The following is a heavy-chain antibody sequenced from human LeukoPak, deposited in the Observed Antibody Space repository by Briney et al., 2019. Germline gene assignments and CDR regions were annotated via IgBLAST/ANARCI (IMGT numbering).Heavy chain of an antibody. CDR3: ARGRWLQSDAFDI. V-gene: IGHV1-18*01. CDR1: GYSENFYG. J-gene: IGHJ3*02. D-gene: IGHD5-24*01. Sequence: ASVKVSCKTSGYSENFYGITWVRQVAGQGLEWMGWISAQHGQTEYAPNSQDRVTMTTDTYTNTAYMELRSLRSDDTAVYYCARGRWLQSDAFDIWGQGTMVTVSS. CDR2: ISAQHGQT.